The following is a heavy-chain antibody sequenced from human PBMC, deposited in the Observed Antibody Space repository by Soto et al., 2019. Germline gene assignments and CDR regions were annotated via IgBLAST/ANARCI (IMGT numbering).Heavy chain of an antibody. CDR2: ISGSGGST. CDR1: GFTFSSYA. CDR3: AKALNRGRYFDWQRFPDWFDP. Sequence: GGSLRLSCAASGFTFSSYAMSWVRQAPGKGLEWVSAISGSGGSTYYADSVKGRFTISRDNSKNTLYLQMNSLRAEDTAVYYCAKALNRGRYFDWQRFPDWFDPWGQGTLVTVSS. J-gene: IGHJ5*02. D-gene: IGHD3-9*01. V-gene: IGHV3-23*01.